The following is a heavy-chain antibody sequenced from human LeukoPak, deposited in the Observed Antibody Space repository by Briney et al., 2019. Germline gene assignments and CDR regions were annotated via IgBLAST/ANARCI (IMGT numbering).Heavy chain of an antibody. CDR1: GGSVSSNSAV. CDR2: TYYRSKWNS. V-gene: IGHV6-1*01. J-gene: IGHJ4*02. Sequence: SQTLSLTCAISGGSVSSNSAVWNWIRQSPSRGLEWLGRTYYRSKWNSHYADSVKSRLTTNPDTSRNQFSLQLNSVTPEDTAVYYCARDGSASYFSLWGQGTLVTVSS. D-gene: IGHD3-10*01. CDR3: ARDGSASYFSL.